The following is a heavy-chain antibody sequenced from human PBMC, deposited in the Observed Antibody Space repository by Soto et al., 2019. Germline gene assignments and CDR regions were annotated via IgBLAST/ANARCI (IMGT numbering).Heavy chain of an antibody. CDR3: ARAMVRFDAFDI. CDR1: GFTFSSYG. D-gene: IGHD3-10*01. CDR2: IWYDGSNK. J-gene: IGHJ3*02. Sequence: GGSLRLSCAASGFTFSSYGMHWVRQAPGKGLEWVAVIWYDGSNKYYADSVKGRFTISRDNSKNTLYLQMNSLRAEDTAVYYCARAMVRFDAFDIWVQGTMVTVSS. V-gene: IGHV3-33*01.